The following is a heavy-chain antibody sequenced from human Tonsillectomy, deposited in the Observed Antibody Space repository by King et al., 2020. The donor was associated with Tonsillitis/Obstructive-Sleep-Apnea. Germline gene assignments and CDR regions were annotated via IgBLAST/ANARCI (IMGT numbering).Heavy chain of an antibody. D-gene: IGHD2-15*01. V-gene: IGHV3-33*01. CDR1: GFTFSSYG. Sequence: QLVQSGGGVVQPGRSLRLSCAASGFTFSSYGMHWVRQAPGKGLEWVAVIWYDGSNKYYADSVKGRFTISRDNSKNTLYLQMNSLRAEDTAVYYCARDVADAPFDYWGQGTLVTVSS. CDR3: ARDVADAPFDY. J-gene: IGHJ4*02. CDR2: IWYDGSNK.